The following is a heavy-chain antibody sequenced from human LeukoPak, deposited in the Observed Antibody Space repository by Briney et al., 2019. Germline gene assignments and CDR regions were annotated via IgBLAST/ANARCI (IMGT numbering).Heavy chain of an antibody. J-gene: IGHJ4*02. CDR1: GLTLSNSA. D-gene: IGHD2-2*01. CDR3: ATVGGFCPSSNCYAYFDY. CDR2: LTGDGTGT. Sequence: GGSLRLSCVASGLTLSNSAMTWVRQAPGKGLEWVSILTGDGTGTFYADSVKGRFPISRDISTNTLYLQMNSLGVDDTALYYCATVGGFCPSSNCYAYFDYWGQGSLVTVSS. V-gene: IGHV3-23*01.